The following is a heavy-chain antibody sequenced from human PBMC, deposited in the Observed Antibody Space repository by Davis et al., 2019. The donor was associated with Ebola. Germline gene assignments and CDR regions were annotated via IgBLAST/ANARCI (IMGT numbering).Heavy chain of an antibody. J-gene: IGHJ6*02. Sequence: ASVKVSCKASGYTFTSYGISWVRQAPGQGLEWMGWISAYNGNTNYAQKLQGRVTMTTDTSTSTAYMELRSLRSDDTAVYYCARDSRLRLGELSLYRPYYYGMDVWGQGTTVTVSS. CDR1: GYTFTSYG. CDR2: ISAYNGNT. CDR3: ARDSRLRLGELSLYRPYYYGMDV. D-gene: IGHD3-16*02. V-gene: IGHV1-18*01.